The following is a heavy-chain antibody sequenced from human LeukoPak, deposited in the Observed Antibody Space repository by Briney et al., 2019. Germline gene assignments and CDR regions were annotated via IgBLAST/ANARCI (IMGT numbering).Heavy chain of an antibody. V-gene: IGHV4-4*02. CDR1: GGSITSTNY. Sequence: SETLSLTCGVSGGSITSTNYWTWVRQPPGKGLEWIGEVNLKGSTNYNPSLMGRVSISVDMSETHISIQLPSVTAADTAVYYCAREGGPYRPLDYSGQGTLVTVSS. J-gene: IGHJ4*02. CDR2: VNLKGST. CDR3: AREGGPYRPLDY.